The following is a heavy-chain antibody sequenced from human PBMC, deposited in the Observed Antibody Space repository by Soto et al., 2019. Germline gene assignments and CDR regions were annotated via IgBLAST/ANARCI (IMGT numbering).Heavy chain of an antibody. J-gene: IGHJ3*02. CDR1: GYTFTSYG. CDR3: ARDHGVVVTASYAFDI. V-gene: IGHV1-18*01. Sequence: ASVKVSCKASGYTFTSYGISWVRQAPGQGLEWMGGISAYIGKANYAQKFQGRVTMTTDTSTSTAYMELSSLRSEDTAVYYCARDHGVVVTASYAFDIWGQGTMVTVSS. CDR2: ISAYIGKA. D-gene: IGHD2-21*02.